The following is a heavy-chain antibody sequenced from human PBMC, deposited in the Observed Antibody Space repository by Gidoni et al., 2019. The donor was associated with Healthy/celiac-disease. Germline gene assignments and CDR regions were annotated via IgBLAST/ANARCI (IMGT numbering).Heavy chain of an antibody. CDR1: GFTFSSYS. Sequence: EVQLVESGGGLVKPGGSLRLSCAASGFTFSSYSMNWVRQAPGKGLEWVSSISSSSSYIYYADSVKGRFTISRDNAKNSLYLQMNSLRAEDTAVYYCARDRREVLDDAFDIWGQGTMVTVSS. V-gene: IGHV3-21*01. CDR3: ARDRREVLDDAFDI. J-gene: IGHJ3*02. CDR2: ISSSSSYI.